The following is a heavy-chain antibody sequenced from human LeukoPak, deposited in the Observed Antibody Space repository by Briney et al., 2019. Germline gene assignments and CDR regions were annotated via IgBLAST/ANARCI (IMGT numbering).Heavy chain of an antibody. J-gene: IGHJ4*02. D-gene: IGHD2-2*01. CDR1: GYTFTSYD. V-gene: IGHV1-8*03. CDR2: MNPNSGNT. CDR3: ASGKYCSSTSCYFYYDSSGHAY. Sequence: ASVKVSCKASGYTFTSYDINWVRQATGQGLEWMGWMNPNSGNTGYAQKFQGRVTITRNTSISTAYMELSSLRSEDTAVYYCASGKYCSSTSCYFYYDSSGHAYWGQGTLVTVSS.